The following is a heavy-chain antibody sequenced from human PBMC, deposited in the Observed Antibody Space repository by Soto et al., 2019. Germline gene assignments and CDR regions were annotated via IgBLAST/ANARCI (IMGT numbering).Heavy chain of an antibody. CDR2: ISGSGGST. CDR1: GFTFSSYA. V-gene: IGHV3-23*01. D-gene: IGHD3-22*01. J-gene: IGHJ6*02. CDR3: AKKPINYYDSSGYYPPPLMDV. Sequence: GGSLRLSCAASGFTFSSYAMSWVRQAPGKGLEWVSAISGSGGSTYYADSVKGRFTISRDNSKNTLYLQMNSLRAEDTAVYYCAKKPINYYDSSGYYPPPLMDVWGQGTPGHRLL.